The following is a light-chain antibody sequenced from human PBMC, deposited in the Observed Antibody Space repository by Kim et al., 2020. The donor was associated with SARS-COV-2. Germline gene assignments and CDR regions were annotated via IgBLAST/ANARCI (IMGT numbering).Light chain of an antibody. J-gene: IGLJ2*01. CDR3: QSRDSGGEVI. Sequence: SSELTQDPVVSVALGQTVTITCQGDRIRSYYATWYQQKPSQAPVLVIYGRNNRPSGIPDRFSGSASGNTASLTISGTQAEDEADFYCQSRDSGGEVIFGGGTQLTVL. CDR1: RIRSYY. CDR2: GRN. V-gene: IGLV3-19*01.